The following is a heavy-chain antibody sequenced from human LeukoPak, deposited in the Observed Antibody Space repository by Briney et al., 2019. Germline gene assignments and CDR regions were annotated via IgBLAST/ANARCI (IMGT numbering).Heavy chain of an antibody. CDR1: GYTFTGYY. D-gene: IGHD6-13*01. CDR3: ARAFSSSWYGYYYYMDV. V-gene: IGHV1-2*02. CDR2: INPNSGGT. Sequence: ASVKVSCKASGYTFTGYYMHWVRQAPGQGLEWMGWINPNSGGTNYAQKFQGRVTMTRDMSTSTVYMELSSLRSEDTAVYYCARAFSSSWYGYYYYMDVWGKGTTVTVSS. J-gene: IGHJ6*03.